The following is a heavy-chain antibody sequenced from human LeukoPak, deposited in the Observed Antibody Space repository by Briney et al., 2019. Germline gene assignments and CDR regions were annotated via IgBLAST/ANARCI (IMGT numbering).Heavy chain of an antibody. CDR3: ARAPPGTCGGYFGC. CDR1: GFTVSNNY. J-gene: IGHJ4*01. Sequence: GGSLRLSCAASGFTVSNNYMRWVRQAPGKGLEWLSDKYIDENDVKTSYAASVQGRITISKDNSKNTLYLQMNTLTAEDTAVYYCARAPPGTCGGYFGCWGQGNIVNGSS. D-gene: IGHD2-21*01. V-gene: IGHV3-53*01. CDR2: KYIDENDVKT.